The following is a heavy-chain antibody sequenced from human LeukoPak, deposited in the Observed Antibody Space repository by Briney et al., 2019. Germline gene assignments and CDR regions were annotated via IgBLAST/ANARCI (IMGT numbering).Heavy chain of an antibody. CDR2: MYHSGST. Sequence: SETLSLTCTVSGVSISSSNSYWGWIRQPPGKGLEWIGSMYHSGSTYYNPSLKSRVTMSADTSKNQFSLKLNSVTAADTAVYYCARVLDYYGSGTRDFDYWGQGILVTVSS. CDR3: ARVLDYYGSGTRDFDY. D-gene: IGHD3-10*01. J-gene: IGHJ4*02. V-gene: IGHV4-39*07. CDR1: GVSISSSNSY.